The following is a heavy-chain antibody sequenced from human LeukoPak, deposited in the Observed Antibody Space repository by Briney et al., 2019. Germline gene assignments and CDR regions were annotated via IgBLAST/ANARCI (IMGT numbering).Heavy chain of an antibody. CDR2: INHSGSN. CDR1: GGSFSGYY. CDR3: ASGGIAAAGTTDYYYYGMDV. D-gene: IGHD6-13*01. J-gene: IGHJ6*02. V-gene: IGHV4-34*01. Sequence: SETLSLTCAVYGGSFSGYYWSWIRQPPGKGLEWIGEINHSGSNNYNPSLKSRVTISVDTSKNQFSLKLSSVTAADTAVYYCASGGIAAAGTTDYYYYGMDVWGQGTTVTVSS.